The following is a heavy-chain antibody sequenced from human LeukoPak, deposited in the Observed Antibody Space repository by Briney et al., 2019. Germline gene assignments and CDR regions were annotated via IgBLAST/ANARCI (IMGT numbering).Heavy chain of an antibody. J-gene: IGHJ4*02. CDR1: GGTFSSYA. V-gene: IGHV1-69*13. CDR2: IIPIFGTA. Sequence: SVKVSCKASGGTFSSYAISWVRQAPGQGLEWMGGIIPIFGTASYAQKFQGRVTITADESTSTAYMELSSLRSEDTAVYYCARDGPKYCSSTSCYFDPFDYWGQGTLVTVSS. CDR3: ARDGPKYCSSTSCYFDPFDY. D-gene: IGHD2-2*01.